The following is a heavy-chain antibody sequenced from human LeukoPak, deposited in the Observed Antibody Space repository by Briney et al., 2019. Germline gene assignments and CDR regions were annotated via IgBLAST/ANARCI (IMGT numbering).Heavy chain of an antibody. Sequence: PSETLSLTCTVSGVSISSSNSYWGWIRQPPGKGLEWIGSIYYSGSTYYNPSLKSRVTISVDTSKNQFSLKLSSVTAADTAVYYCARDGCGGSCYDYWGQGTLVTVSS. V-gene: IGHV4-39*07. CDR3: ARDGCGGSCYDY. CDR2: IYYSGST. J-gene: IGHJ4*02. CDR1: GVSISSSNSY. D-gene: IGHD2-15*01.